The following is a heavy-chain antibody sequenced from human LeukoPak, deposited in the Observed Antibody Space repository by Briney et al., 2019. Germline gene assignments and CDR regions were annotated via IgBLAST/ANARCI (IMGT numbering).Heavy chain of an antibody. J-gene: IGHJ2*01. CDR3: AAPYGGNWYFDL. V-gene: IGHV3-74*01. D-gene: IGHD4-23*01. CDR1: GFTFSSYW. Sequence: PGGSLRLSCAASGFTFSSYWMHWVRQAPGKGLVWVSRINSDGSSTSYADSVKGRFTISRDNAKNTLYLQMNSLRAEDTAVYYCAAPYGGNWYFDLWGRGTLVTVSS. CDR2: INSDGSST.